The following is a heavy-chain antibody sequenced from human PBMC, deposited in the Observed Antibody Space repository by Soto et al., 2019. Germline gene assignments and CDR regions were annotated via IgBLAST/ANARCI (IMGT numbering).Heavy chain of an antibody. Sequence: SETLSLTCTVSGGSMSNYYCSWLRQPPGKGLEWIGYIYYSGNANYHPSVRGRVTISIDTSKNQFSLKLNSVTAADTAVYYCARGGHYQLLYWFDPWGQGTLVTVSS. V-gene: IGHV4-59*01. CDR3: ARGGHYQLLYWFDP. CDR2: IYYSGNA. CDR1: GGSMSNYY. D-gene: IGHD2-2*01. J-gene: IGHJ5*02.